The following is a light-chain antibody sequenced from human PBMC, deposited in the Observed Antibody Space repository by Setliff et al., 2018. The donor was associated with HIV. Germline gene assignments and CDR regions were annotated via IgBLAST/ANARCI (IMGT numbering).Light chain of an antibody. CDR2: NNY. V-gene: IGLV1-44*01. Sequence: GSSSNIGVNVVNWYQHLPGTSPKLLIYNNYQRPSGVPDRFSGSKSGSSGSLAISGLQSEDEADYYCAVWDNALKGYVFGTGTKITVL. CDR1: SSNIGVNV. J-gene: IGLJ1*01. CDR3: AVWDNALKGYV.